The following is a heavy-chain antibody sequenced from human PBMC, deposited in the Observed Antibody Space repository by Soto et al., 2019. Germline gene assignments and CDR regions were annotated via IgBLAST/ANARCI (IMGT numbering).Heavy chain of an antibody. CDR3: AKVGDVYNSFFDY. Sequence: QVQLVESGGGVVQPGRSLRLSCAAAGFTLSSYGMHWVRQAPGKGLEWVAVISDEGSKKYYADSVKGRFSISRDNPKNTLFLQMNSLRVEDTAVYYCAKVGDVYNSFFDYWGQGTLVTVSS. V-gene: IGHV3-30*18. D-gene: IGHD1-26*01. CDR1: GFTLSSYG. J-gene: IGHJ4*02. CDR2: ISDEGSKK.